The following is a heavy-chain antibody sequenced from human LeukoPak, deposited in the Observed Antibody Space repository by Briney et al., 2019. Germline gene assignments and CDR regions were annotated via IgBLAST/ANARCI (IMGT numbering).Heavy chain of an antibody. V-gene: IGHV3-64*01. CDR3: ARGKGIYCGGDCSALDY. CDR2: ISTNGGIT. Sequence: GGSLRLSCVATGFTFSTYGMHWVRQAPGKGPEYVSAISTNGGITYYANSVKGRFTISRDDSKNTLYLQMGSLTAEDMAVYYCARGKGIYCGGDCSALDYWGQGTLVTVSS. CDR1: GFTFSTYG. D-gene: IGHD2-21*02. J-gene: IGHJ4*02.